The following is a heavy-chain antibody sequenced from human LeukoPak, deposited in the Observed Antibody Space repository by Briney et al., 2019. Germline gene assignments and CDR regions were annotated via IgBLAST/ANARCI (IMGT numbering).Heavy chain of an antibody. V-gene: IGHV4-59*08. CDR3: ARFIAAAGMRFDY. CDR1: GGXITNYY. D-gene: IGHD6-13*01. Sequence: SETLSLTCTVSGGXITNYYCSWIRQPPGKGLEWIGYVYYSGSTNYNPSLKSRVTISVDTSKNQFSLKLSSVTAADTAVYYCARFIAAAGMRFDYWGQGILVTVSS. CDR2: VYYSGST. J-gene: IGHJ4*02.